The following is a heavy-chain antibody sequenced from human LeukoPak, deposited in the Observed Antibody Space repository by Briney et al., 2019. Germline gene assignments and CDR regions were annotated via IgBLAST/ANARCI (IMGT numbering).Heavy chain of an antibody. J-gene: IGHJ4*02. CDR3: AADHGGSYFVDY. CDR2: IVVGSGNP. CDR1: GLTFTRSA. D-gene: IGHD1-26*01. Sequence: ASVTVSCMASGLTFTRSAVQWVRPARGRRVDGVGWIVVGSGNPNYAQKFQERVTITRDMSTSTAYMELSSLRSEDTAVYYCAADHGGSYFVDYWGQGTLVTVSS. V-gene: IGHV1-58*01.